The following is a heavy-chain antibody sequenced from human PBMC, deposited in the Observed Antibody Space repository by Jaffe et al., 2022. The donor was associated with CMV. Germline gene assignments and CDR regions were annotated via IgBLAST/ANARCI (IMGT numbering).Heavy chain of an antibody. V-gene: IGHV3-48*03. CDR2: ISSSGSTI. J-gene: IGHJ4*02. CDR3: ARASWIQLWHGRGNYFDY. D-gene: IGHD5-18*01. Sequence: EVQLVESGGGLVQPGGSLRLSCAASGFTFSSYEMNWVRQAPGKGLEWVSYISSSGSTIYYADSVKGRFTISRDNAKNSLYLQMNSLRAEDTAVYYCARASWIQLWHGRGNYFDYWGQGTLVTVSS. CDR1: GFTFSSYE.